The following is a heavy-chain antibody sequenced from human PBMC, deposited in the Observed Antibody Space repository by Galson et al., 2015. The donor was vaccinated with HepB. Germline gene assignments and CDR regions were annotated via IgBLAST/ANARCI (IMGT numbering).Heavy chain of an antibody. V-gene: IGHV3-30*18. CDR1: GFTFSSYG. Sequence: SLRLSCAASGFTFSSYGMHWVRQAPGKGLEWVAVISYDGSNKYYADSVKGRFTISRDNSKNTLYLQMNSLRAEDTPVYYCAKLAAAGAGGAFDIWGQGTLVTVSS. CDR3: AKLAAAGAGGAFDI. D-gene: IGHD6-13*01. CDR2: ISYDGSNK. J-gene: IGHJ4*02.